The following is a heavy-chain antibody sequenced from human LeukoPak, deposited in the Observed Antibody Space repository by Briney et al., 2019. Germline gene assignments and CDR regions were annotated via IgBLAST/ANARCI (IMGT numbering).Heavy chain of an antibody. V-gene: IGHV3-33*06. J-gene: IGHJ4*02. CDR2: IWYDGSTQ. CDR1: GFTFSTCG. CDR3: AKDAAGPEY. D-gene: IGHD6-13*01. Sequence: GGSLRLSCTASGFTFSTCGMHWVRQAPGKGLEWVAVIWYDGSTQHYADSVKGRFTISRDNSKNTLFLQMNSLRLEDTAIYYCAKDAAGPEYWGQGTLVTVSS.